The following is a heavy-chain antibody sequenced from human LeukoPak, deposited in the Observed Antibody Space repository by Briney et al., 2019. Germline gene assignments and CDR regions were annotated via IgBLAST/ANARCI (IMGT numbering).Heavy chain of an antibody. Sequence: PGGSLRLSCAASGFTFSSYAMSWVRQAPGKGLEWVSAISGSGGSTYYADSVKGRFTISRDNSKNTLYLQMNSLRAEDTAVYYCAKDDRYGSGSYYRIPYYYYGMDVWGQGTTVTVSS. D-gene: IGHD3-10*01. CDR2: ISGSGGST. CDR1: GFTFSSYA. CDR3: AKDDRYGSGSYYRIPYYYYGMDV. J-gene: IGHJ6*02. V-gene: IGHV3-23*01.